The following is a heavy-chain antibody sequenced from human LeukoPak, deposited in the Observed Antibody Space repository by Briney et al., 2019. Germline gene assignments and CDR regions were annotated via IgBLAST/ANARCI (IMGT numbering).Heavy chain of an antibody. J-gene: IGHJ4*02. CDR3: ARWSGSYFDY. CDR1: GGSISSSSYY. V-gene: IGHV4-39*01. D-gene: IGHD1-26*01. Sequence: LSLTCTVSGGSISSSSYYWGWIRQPPGKGLEWIGSIYYSGSTYYNPSLKSRCTISVDTSKNQFSLKLSSVTAADTAVYYCARWSGSYFDYWGQGTLVTVSS. CDR2: IYYSGST.